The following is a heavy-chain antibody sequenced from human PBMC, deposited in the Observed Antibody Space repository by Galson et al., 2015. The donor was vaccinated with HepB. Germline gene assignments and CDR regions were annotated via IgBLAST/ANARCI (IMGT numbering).Heavy chain of an antibody. CDR2: IDPSDSYT. CDR3: ARLRVYYYDSSGYQPHWYFDL. Sequence: QSGAEVKKPGESLRISCKGSGYSLTSYWISWVRQMPGKGLEWMGRIDPSDSYTNYSPSFQGHVTISADKSISTAYLQWSSLKASDTAMYYCARLRVYYYDSSGYQPHWYFDLWGRGTLVTVSS. CDR1: GYSLTSYW. V-gene: IGHV5-10-1*01. J-gene: IGHJ2*01. D-gene: IGHD3-22*01.